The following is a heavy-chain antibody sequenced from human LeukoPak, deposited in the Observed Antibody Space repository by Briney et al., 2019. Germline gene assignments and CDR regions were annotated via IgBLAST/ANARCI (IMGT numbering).Heavy chain of an antibody. CDR3: ARYGPDAFDI. D-gene: IGHD4-17*01. V-gene: IGHV3-30-3*01. Sequence: GRSLRLSCAASGFTFSSYAMHWVRQAPGKGLEWVAVISYDGSNKYYADSVKGRFTISRDNSKNTLYLQMNSLRAEDTAVYYCARYGPDAFDIWGQGTMVTVSS. CDR2: ISYDGSNK. CDR1: GFTFSSYA. J-gene: IGHJ3*02.